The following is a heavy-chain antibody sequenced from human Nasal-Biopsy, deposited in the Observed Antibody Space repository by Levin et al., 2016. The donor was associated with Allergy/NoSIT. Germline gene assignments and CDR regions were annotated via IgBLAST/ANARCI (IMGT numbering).Heavy chain of an antibody. V-gene: IGHV3-30*04. CDR1: GFTFNNYA. J-gene: IGHJ4*02. D-gene: IGHD6-19*01. CDR2: LSDNGGNK. CDR3: ARGRGTSGWYFGF. Sequence: GESLKISCAASGFTFNNYAMHWVRQAPGKGLEWVAILSDNGGNKYYADSVKGRFTISRDNSKNTMYLQMSSLRTEDTALYYCARGRGTSGWYFGFWGQGTLVTVSS.